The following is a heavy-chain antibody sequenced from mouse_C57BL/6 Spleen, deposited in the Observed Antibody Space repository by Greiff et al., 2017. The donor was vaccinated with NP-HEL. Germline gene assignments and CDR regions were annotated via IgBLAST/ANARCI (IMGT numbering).Heavy chain of an antibody. J-gene: IGHJ1*03. CDR1: GFSLTSYG. CDR3: ASSYDYESYWYFDV. CDR2: IWRGGST. Sequence: VKVVESGPGLVQPSQSLSITCTVSGFSLTSYGVHWVRQSPGKGLEWLGVIWRGGSTDYNAAFMSRLSITKDNSKSQVFFKMNSLQADDTAIYYCASSYDYESYWYFDVWGTGTTVTVSS. V-gene: IGHV2-5*01. D-gene: IGHD2-4*01.